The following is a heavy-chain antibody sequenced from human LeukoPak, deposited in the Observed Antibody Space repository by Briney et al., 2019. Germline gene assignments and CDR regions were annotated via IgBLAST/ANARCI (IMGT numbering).Heavy chain of an antibody. V-gene: IGHV3-13*05. CDR1: GFSFSSYD. J-gene: IGHJ4*02. Sequence: PGGSLRLSCAASGFSFSSYDMHWVRQVIGKGLEWVSAIGPVGDPYYPGSVKGRFTTSRENAKNSLYLQMNSLTAGDTAVYYCARGGSGWYYFDYWGQGTLVTVSS. CDR3: ARGGSGWYYFDY. CDR2: IGPVGDP. D-gene: IGHD6-19*01.